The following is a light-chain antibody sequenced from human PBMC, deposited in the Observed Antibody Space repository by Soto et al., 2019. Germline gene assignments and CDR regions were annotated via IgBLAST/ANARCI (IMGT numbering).Light chain of an antibody. Sequence: ELVLTQSPGTLSLSPGERATLSCRASQSVSSSYLAWYQQKPGQAPRLLIYGASHRATGIPDRFSGSGSGTDFTLTISRLEPEDFAVYYCEQYGGSPSYTFGQGTKLEIK. CDR2: GAS. CDR3: EQYGGSPSYT. V-gene: IGKV3-20*01. CDR1: QSVSSSY. J-gene: IGKJ2*01.